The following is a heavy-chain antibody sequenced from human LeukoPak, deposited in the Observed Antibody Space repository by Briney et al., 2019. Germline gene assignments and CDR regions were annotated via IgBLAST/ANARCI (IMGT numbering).Heavy chain of an antibody. V-gene: IGHV1-2*02. J-gene: IGHJ4*02. Sequence: ASVKVSCKASGYTFTGYYMRWVRQAPGQGLGWMGWINPNSGGTNYAQKFPGRVTMTRDTSISTAYMELSRLRSDDTAVYYCARDTLAARPLDYWGQGTLVTVSS. CDR3: ARDTLAARPLDY. CDR2: INPNSGGT. D-gene: IGHD6-6*01. CDR1: GYTFTGYY.